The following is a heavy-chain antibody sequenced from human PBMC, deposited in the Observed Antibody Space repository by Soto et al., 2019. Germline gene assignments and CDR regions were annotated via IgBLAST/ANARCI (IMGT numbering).Heavy chain of an antibody. CDR1: GGSISSGDHY. J-gene: IGHJ4*02. CDR3: VRVRPSTTITIFDY. D-gene: IGHD4-4*01. CDR2: IWYRGNT. Sequence: QVQLQESGPGLVKPSQTLSLTCTVSGGSISSGDHYWSWIRQSPGKGLEWIGYIWYRGNTFYDPSLKSRLTISVDTSKNQFSLKLSSVTAAATAVYYCVRVRPSTTITIFDYWGQGILITVSS. V-gene: IGHV4-30-4*01.